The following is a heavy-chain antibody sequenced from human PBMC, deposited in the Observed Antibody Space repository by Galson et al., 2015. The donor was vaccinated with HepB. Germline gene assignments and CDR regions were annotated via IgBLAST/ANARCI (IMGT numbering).Heavy chain of an antibody. V-gene: IGHV1-69*06. D-gene: IGHD3-22*01. CDR3: ARDRTHYYDTSGYSGAFEI. CDR2: IIPTFDTP. Sequence: SVKVSCKASGGSFNTYAINWLRQAPGQGLEWMGGIIPTFDTPIYAQRFQDRVTITADNSTSTAYMELSSLTSDDTALYYCARDRTHYYDTSGYSGAFEIWGQGTMITVSS. J-gene: IGHJ3*02. CDR1: GGSFNTYA.